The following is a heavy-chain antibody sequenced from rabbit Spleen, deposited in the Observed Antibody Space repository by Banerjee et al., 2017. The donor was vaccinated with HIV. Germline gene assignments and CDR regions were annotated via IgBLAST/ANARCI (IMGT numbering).Heavy chain of an antibody. Sequence: QEQLVESGGGLVKPEGSLKLSCIASGFSFSNKAVMCWVRQAPGKGLEWIACINAVTGKAVYASWAKGRFTFSKTSSTTVTLQMTSLTAADTATYFCARDSGSNDYIDVYFNLWGPGTLVTVS. V-gene: IGHV1S45*01. D-gene: IGHD8-1*01. CDR2: INAVTGKA. CDR3: ARDSGSNDYIDVYFNL. CDR1: GFSFSNKAV. J-gene: IGHJ4*01.